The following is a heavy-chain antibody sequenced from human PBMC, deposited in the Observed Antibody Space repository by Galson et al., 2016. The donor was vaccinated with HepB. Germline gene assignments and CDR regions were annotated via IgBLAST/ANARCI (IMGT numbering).Heavy chain of an antibody. D-gene: IGHD3-16*02. CDR3: AGHFAGFIEDDY. J-gene: IGHJ4*02. CDR1: GFAFSEYY. V-gene: IGHV3-11*01. Sequence: SLRLSCAASGFAFSEYYMSWIRQAPGKGLEWVSYIHSSGSSMYYADSVKGRFTISRDNAKNSLYLQMNSLRADDTAVYYCAGHFAGFIEDDYWGQGTLVTVSS. CDR2: IHSSGSSM.